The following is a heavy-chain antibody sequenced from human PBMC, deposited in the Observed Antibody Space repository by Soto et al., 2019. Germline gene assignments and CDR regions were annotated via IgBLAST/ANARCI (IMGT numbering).Heavy chain of an antibody. D-gene: IGHD2-21*01. CDR3: TRDLNHDCGP. Sequence: EVHLVESGGALVQPGGSLRLSCAASGFTFSDYWMTWVRQTPGKGLEGVANMNPDGSEQYYLDSVKGRFNISRDNAKSSLYLQMNNLRGEDTAVYYCTRDLNHDCGPWGQGTQVIVSS. J-gene: IGHJ5*02. CDR1: GFTFSDYW. V-gene: IGHV3-7*04. CDR2: MNPDGSEQ.